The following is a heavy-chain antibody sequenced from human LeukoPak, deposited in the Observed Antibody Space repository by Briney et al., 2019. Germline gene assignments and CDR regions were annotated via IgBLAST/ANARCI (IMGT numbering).Heavy chain of an antibody. J-gene: IGHJ4*02. CDR3: GDPYTHPTTS. V-gene: IGHV3-30-3*01. Sequence: GGSLRLSCAASGFTFSSYAMHWVRQAPGKGLEWVAVISYDGSNKYYADSVKGQFTISRDNSKNTLYLQMNSLRAEDTAVYYCGDPYTHPTTSGGKEPLVTVPS. CDR2: ISYDGSNK. CDR1: GFTFSSYA. D-gene: IGHD1/OR15-1a*01.